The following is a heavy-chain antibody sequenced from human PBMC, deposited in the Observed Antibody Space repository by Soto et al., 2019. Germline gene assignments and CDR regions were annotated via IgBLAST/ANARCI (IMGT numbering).Heavy chain of an antibody. Sequence: GASVKVSCKVSGYTLTELSMHWVRQAPGKGHEWMGGFDPEDGETIYAQKFQGRVTMTEDTSTDTAYMELSSLRSEDTAVYYCATVYYELWSGPCALMDFWGQGTTVTVSS. D-gene: IGHD3-3*01. CDR2: FDPEDGET. V-gene: IGHV1-24*01. J-gene: IGHJ6*02. CDR3: ATVYYELWSGPCALMDF. CDR1: GYTLTELS.